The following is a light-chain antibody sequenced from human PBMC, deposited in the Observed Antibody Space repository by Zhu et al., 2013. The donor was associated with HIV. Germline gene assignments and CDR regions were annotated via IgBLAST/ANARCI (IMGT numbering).Light chain of an antibody. Sequence: DIQMTQSPSTLSASVGDRVTITCRASQIINNYWVAWFQQKPGQAPKLLIYDVSTLQSGVPTTFSGTGSGTQFTLTINSLQPDDFGTYYCQQYGAYPYTFGQGTKVDIK. CDR1: QIINNYW. J-gene: IGKJ2*01. V-gene: IGKV1-5*01. CDR3: QQYGAYPYT. CDR2: DVS.